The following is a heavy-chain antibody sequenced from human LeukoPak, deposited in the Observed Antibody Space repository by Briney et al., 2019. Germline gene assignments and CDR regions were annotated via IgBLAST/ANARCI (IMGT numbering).Heavy chain of an antibody. J-gene: IGHJ5*02. CDR1: GGSISSYY. CDR2: IYYSGST. CDR3: ARHLMFDP. Sequence: SETLSLTCTVSGGSISSYYWSWIRQPPGKGLEWIGYIYYSGSTNYNPSLKSRVTISVDTSKNQFSLKLSSVTAADTAVYYCARHLMFDPWGQGTLVTASS. V-gene: IGHV4-59*08.